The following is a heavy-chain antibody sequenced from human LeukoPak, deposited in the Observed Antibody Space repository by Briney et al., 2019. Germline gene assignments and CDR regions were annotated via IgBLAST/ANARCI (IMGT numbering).Heavy chain of an antibody. J-gene: IGHJ4*02. CDR3: ARDSEYDSSGMNFDY. V-gene: IGHV1-46*01. Sequence: ASVKVSCKASGYTFTSYYMHWVRQAPGQGLEWMGIINPSGGSTSYAQKFQGRVTMTRDTSTSTVYMELSSLRSEDTAVYYRARDSEYDSSGMNFDYWGQGTLVTVSS. CDR1: GYTFTSYY. D-gene: IGHD3-22*01. CDR2: INPSGGST.